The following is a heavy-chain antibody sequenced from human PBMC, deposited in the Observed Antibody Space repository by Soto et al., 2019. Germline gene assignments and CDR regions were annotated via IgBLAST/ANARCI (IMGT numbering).Heavy chain of an antibody. CDR3: AKVLAAARFDY. J-gene: IGHJ4*02. V-gene: IGHV3-23*01. Sequence: GGSLRLSCAASGFTFSSYAMSWVRQAPGKGLEWVSAISGSGGSTYYADSVKGRFTISRGNSKNTLYLQMNSLRAEDTSVYYCAKVLAAARFDYWGQGTLVTVSS. CDR1: GFTFSSYA. CDR2: ISGSGGST. D-gene: IGHD6-13*01.